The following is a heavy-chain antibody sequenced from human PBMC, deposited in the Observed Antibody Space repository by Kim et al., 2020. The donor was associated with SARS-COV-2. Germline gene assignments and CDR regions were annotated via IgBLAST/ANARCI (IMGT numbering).Heavy chain of an antibody. J-gene: IGHJ6*03. CDR3: ARDGGYCSGGTCDYYYY. CDR2: ISSSLTYM. CDR1: GFTFTDYS. V-gene: IGHV3-21*01. D-gene: IGHD2-15*01. Sequence: GGSVRLSCEASGFTFTDYSMNWVRQAPGKGLEWVSSISSSLTYMYYADSVKGRFTISRDNAQKSLYLQMDSLRAEDTAVYYCARDGGYCSGGTCDYYYY.